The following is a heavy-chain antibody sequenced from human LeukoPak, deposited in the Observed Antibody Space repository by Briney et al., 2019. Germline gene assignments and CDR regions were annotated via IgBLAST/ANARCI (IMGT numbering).Heavy chain of an antibody. Sequence: SETLSLTCAVYGGSFSGYYWSWIRQPPGKGLEWIGEINHSGSTNYNPSLKSRVTISVDTSKNQFSLKLSSVTAADTAVYYCARGHFFGSGWHNWFDPWGQGTLVTVSS. CDR3: ARGHFFGSGWHNWFDP. V-gene: IGHV4-34*01. CDR1: GGSFSGYY. D-gene: IGHD6-19*01. CDR2: INHSGST. J-gene: IGHJ5*02.